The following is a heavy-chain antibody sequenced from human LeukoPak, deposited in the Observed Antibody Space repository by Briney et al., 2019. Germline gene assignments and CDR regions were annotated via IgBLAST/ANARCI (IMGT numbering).Heavy chain of an antibody. CDR3: ARLPTGVAGTVDC. D-gene: IGHD6-19*01. J-gene: IGHJ4*02. CDR1: GYTFTDYY. Sequence: ASVKVSCKASGYTFTDYYMHWVRQVPGQGLECMGWIHPRSGETNYAQKFQGRLTMTRDTPISTAYMELSSLKSDDTALYYCARLPTGVAGTVDCWGQGTLVTVPS. CDR2: IHPRSGET. V-gene: IGHV1-2*02.